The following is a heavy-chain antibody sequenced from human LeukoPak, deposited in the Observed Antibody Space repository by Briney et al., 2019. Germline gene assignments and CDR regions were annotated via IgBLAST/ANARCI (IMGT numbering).Heavy chain of an antibody. D-gene: IGHD4-11*01. V-gene: IGHV4-34*01. CDR2: INHSGST. J-gene: IGHJ4*02. CDR3: ARKTRAYFDF. Sequence: SETLSLTCAVYGGSFSGYYWSWIRQPPGKGLEWIGEINHSGSTNYNPSLKSRVTISVDTSKNQFSLKLSSVTAADTAVYYCARKTRAYFDFWGQGTLVTVSS. CDR1: GGSFSGYY.